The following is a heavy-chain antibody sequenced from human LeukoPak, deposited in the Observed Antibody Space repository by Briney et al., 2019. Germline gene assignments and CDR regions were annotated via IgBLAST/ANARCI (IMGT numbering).Heavy chain of an antibody. V-gene: IGHV3-74*01. J-gene: IGHJ4*02. CDR3: ARGGFGIVVVSAIDY. D-gene: IGHD2-21*01. CDR2: INSDGSST. Sequence: GGSLRLSCAASGFTLSSHWMHWVRQAPGKGLVWVSRINSDGSSTTYADSVKGRFTMSRDNAKNTLYLQMNSLRAEDTAVYYCARGGFGIVVVSAIDYWGQGTLVTVSS. CDR1: GFTLSSHW.